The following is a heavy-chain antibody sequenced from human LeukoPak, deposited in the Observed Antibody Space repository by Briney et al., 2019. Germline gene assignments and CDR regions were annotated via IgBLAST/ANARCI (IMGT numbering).Heavy chain of an antibody. V-gene: IGHV3-21*01. Sequence: AGGSLRLSCAASDFTFSSFSMNWVRQAPGKGLEWVSSISSSSIYIYYVDSVKGRFTISRDNAKNSLYLQMNSLRAEDTAVYYCARVRDTALAEAFDIWGQGTMVAVSS. CDR2: ISSSSIYI. CDR3: ARVRDTALAEAFDI. CDR1: DFTFSSFS. D-gene: IGHD5-18*01. J-gene: IGHJ3*02.